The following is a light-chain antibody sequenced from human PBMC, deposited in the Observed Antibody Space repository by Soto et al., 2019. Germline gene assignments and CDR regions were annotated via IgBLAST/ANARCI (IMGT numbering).Light chain of an antibody. CDR2: GAS. J-gene: IGKJ1*01. V-gene: IGKV3-15*01. CDR1: QSVSSN. CDR3: KHYNNWPLT. Sequence: EIVMTQSPATLSVSPGERATLSCRASQSVSSNLAWYQQKPGQAPRLLIYGASTRATGIPARFSGSGSGTEFTLTNSSLQSEDIAVNDYKHYNNWPLTFGQETKVDIK.